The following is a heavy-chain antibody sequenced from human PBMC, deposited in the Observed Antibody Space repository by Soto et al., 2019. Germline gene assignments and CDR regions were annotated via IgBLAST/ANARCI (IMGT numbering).Heavy chain of an antibody. CDR1: GFTFSSYA. Sequence: EVQLLESGGGLVQPGGSLRLSCAASGFTFSSYAMSWVRQAPGKGLEWVSAISGSGGSTYYADSVKGRFTISRDNSKNTLYLQMNSLRAEDTSVYYCAKGDDLYVCSAEWGPGTLVTVSS. V-gene: IGHV3-23*01. D-gene: IGHD3-3*01. J-gene: IGHJ4*02. CDR3: AKGDDLYVCSAE. CDR2: ISGSGGST.